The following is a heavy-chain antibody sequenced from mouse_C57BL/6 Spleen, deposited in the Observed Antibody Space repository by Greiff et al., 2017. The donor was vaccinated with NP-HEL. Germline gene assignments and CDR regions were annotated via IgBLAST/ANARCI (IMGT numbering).Heavy chain of an antibody. D-gene: IGHD1-1*01. V-gene: IGHV1-64*01. CDR1: GYTFTSYW. CDR2: IHPHSGRT. Sequence: VQLQQPGAELVKPGASVKLSCTASGYTFTSYWMHWVKQMPGHGLEWLGIIHPHSGRTNYIEYFMRTAKLTVAKSSSTAYMQLSSMTSEDSAVYYCQSCMTTVVAGAMDYWGQGTSVTVSS. J-gene: IGHJ4*01. CDR3: QSCMTTVVAGAMDY.